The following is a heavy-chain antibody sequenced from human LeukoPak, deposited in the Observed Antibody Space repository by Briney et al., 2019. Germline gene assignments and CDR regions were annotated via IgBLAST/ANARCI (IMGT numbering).Heavy chain of an antibody. J-gene: IGHJ4*02. V-gene: IGHV3-48*03. CDR2: ITVSGSTK. CDR1: GFTFSSFE. CDR3: ARGDGSSGWYLDY. Sequence: GGSLRLSCAVSGFTFSSFEMNWVRQAPGKGLEWVSYITVSGSTKYYADSVKGRFTISRDNAKNSLCLQMNSLRAEDTAVYYCARGDGSSGWYLDYWGQGTLVTVSS. D-gene: IGHD6-19*01.